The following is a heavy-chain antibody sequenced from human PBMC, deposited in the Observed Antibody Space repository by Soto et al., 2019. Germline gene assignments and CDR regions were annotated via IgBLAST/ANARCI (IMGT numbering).Heavy chain of an antibody. Sequence: GSLRLSCTCSGFTFCDYAIIWSRHSPFKGLEWVGVIRSKAYGKTTDYAASVKGRFTILRDDSKNIAYLQLNSLQSENTGVYYCTRYTYTSRYSYFGMDVWGHGTTVTVSS. V-gene: IGHV3-49*03. CDR1: GFTFCDYA. CDR2: IRSKAYGKTT. J-gene: IGHJ6*02. D-gene: IGHD2-2*01. CDR3: TRYTYTSRYSYFGMDV.